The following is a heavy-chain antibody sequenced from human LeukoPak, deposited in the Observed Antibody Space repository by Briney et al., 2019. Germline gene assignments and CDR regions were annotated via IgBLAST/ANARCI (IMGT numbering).Heavy chain of an antibody. J-gene: IGHJ4*02. Sequence: ASVKVSCKVSGYTLNELSMHWVRQAPGQGLEWVGMITSSGGDTTYAQKFKGRVTITRDTSTRTVYMEVSSLTSEDTAVYYCARDLRRGGYNWGCDHWGQGTLVTVSS. CDR1: GYTLNELS. CDR2: ITSSGGDT. V-gene: IGHV1-46*02. D-gene: IGHD5-24*01. CDR3: ARDLRRGGYNWGCDH.